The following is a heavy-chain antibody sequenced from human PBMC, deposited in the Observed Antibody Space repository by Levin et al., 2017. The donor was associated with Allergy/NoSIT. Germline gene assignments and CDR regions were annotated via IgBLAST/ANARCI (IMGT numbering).Heavy chain of an antibody. D-gene: IGHD5-18*01. Sequence: SETLSLTCIVSGPVSGVSVSSDDYYWSWIRQPPGKGLEWIGNIYLSGSTNDNPSLKSRVTMSVDRSKNQFSLKLSYVTAADTAVYYCARVAGYSYGYYFDYWGPGTLVTVSS. CDR3: ARVAGYSYGYYFDY. J-gene: IGHJ4*02. CDR2: IYLSGST. CDR1: GVSVSSDDYY. V-gene: IGHV4-30-2*01.